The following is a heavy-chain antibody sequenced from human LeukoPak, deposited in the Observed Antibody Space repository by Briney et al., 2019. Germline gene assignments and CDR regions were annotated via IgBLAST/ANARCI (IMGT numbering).Heavy chain of an antibody. Sequence: SQTLSLTCTVSGGSISSGGYYWSWIRQPPGKGLEWIGEINHSGSTNYNPSLKSRVTISVDTSKNQFSLKLSSVTAADTAVYYCARAPGYIYSYYYYYYIDVWGKGTTVTVSS. D-gene: IGHD5-18*01. V-gene: IGHV4-30-2*01. J-gene: IGHJ6*03. CDR3: ARAPGYIYSYYYYYYIDV. CDR2: INHSGST. CDR1: GGSISSGGYY.